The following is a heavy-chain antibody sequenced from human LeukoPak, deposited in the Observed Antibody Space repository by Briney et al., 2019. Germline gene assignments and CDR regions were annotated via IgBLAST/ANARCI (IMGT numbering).Heavy chain of an antibody. CDR1: AYTFTACY. CDR2: IDPTSGGT. D-gene: IGHD6-6*01. V-gene: IGHV1-2*02. Sequence: ASVKLSCSTAAYTFTACYMHRERQAPGQGPEWLGWIDPTSGGTNYAQKFQDRVTMTKDTSISTAYMELSGLRSDDTAVYYCARDGIAARPGYWGQGTLVTVSS. CDR3: ARDGIAARPGY. J-gene: IGHJ4*02.